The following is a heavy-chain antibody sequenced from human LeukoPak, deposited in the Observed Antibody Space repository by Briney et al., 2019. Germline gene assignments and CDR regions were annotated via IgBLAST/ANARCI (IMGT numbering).Heavy chain of an antibody. CDR1: GGSISSYY. CDR2: IYYSGST. Sequence: SETLSLTCTVSGGSISSYYWSWIRQPPGKGLEWIGYIYYSGSTNYNPSLKSRVTISVDTSKNQFSLKLSSVTAADTAVYYCARDRPVGARSGWFDPWGQGTLVTVSS. CDR3: ARDRPVGARSGWFDP. J-gene: IGHJ5*02. V-gene: IGHV4-59*01. D-gene: IGHD1-26*01.